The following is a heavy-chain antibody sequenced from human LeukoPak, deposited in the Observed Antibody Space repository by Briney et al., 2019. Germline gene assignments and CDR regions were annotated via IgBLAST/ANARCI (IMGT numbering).Heavy chain of an antibody. CDR3: AKHGPYYYDSSGYYPAYFDY. J-gene: IGHJ4*02. CDR1: GFTFSGYA. D-gene: IGHD3-22*01. CDR2: IMGSGGST. V-gene: IGHV3-23*01. Sequence: GGALRLSCAASGFTFSGYAMSWVRQAPGKGLEGVSAIMGSGGSTYYADSVKGRFTISRDNPKNTLYLQMNSLRAEDTAVYYCAKHGPYYYDSSGYYPAYFDYWGQGTLVTVSS.